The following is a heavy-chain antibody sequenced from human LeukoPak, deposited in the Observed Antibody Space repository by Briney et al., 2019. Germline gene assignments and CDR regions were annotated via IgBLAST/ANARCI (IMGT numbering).Heavy chain of an antibody. CDR3: ARLDTDMVYWYSDL. CDR1: GYTFINYG. CDR2: ISAHNGNT. D-gene: IGHD5-18*01. Sequence: ASVKVSCKASGYTFINYGISWVRQAPGQGLELMGWISAHNGNTNYAQKVQGRVTMTADISTSTAYMELRSLRSDDTAVYYCARLDTDMVYWYSDLWGRGTLVTVSS. J-gene: IGHJ2*01. V-gene: IGHV1-18*01.